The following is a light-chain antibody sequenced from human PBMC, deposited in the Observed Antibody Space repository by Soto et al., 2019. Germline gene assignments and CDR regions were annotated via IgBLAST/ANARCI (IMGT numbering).Light chain of an antibody. J-gene: IGKJ4*01. CDR1: QTVGGNY. CDR3: QQYSTSPPT. CDR2: GTS. V-gene: IGKV3-20*01. Sequence: EIVLTQSPGTLSLSPGEGATLSCRASQTVGGNYLAWYQQKPGQAPRLLIYGTSNRATGIPDRFSGSGSRTDFSLSISRLEPEDFAVFYCQQYSTSPPTFGGGTKVEIK.